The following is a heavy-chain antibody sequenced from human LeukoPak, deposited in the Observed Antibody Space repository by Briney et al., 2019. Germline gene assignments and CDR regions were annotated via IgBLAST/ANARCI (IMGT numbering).Heavy chain of an antibody. Sequence: GGSLRLSCAASGFTFSSHGMSWVRQAPGKGLEWVSAISGSGGSTYYADSVKGRFTISGDNSKNTMFLQMNSLRAEDTAVYYCAKRRASSGYYAAFDIWGQGTMVTVSS. CDR1: GFTFSSHG. D-gene: IGHD6-19*01. V-gene: IGHV3-23*01. CDR3: AKRRASSGYYAAFDI. CDR2: ISGSGGST. J-gene: IGHJ3*02.